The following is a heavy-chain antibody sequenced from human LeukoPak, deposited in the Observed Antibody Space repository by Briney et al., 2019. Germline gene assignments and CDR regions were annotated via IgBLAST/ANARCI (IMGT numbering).Heavy chain of an antibody. J-gene: IGHJ5*02. V-gene: IGHV4-59*02. Sequence: SETLSLTCGVSGGSVTSYYWNWVRQTPGKGLEWIGYISNSETTDYGPSFKSRVTMSLDTSKNQFSLKLSSVTAADTGVYYCARGYCSDERCPVFPSWGQGTLVTVSS. CDR1: GGSVTSYY. D-gene: IGHD2-15*01. CDR2: ISNSETT. CDR3: ARGYCSDERCPVFPS.